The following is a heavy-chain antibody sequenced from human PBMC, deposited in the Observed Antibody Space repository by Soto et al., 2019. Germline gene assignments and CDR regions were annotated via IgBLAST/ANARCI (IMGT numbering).Heavy chain of an antibody. J-gene: IGHJ4*02. V-gene: IGHV3-74*01. CDR3: AGDQGYCSGGSCYVAGY. CDR1: GFTFSTYW. D-gene: IGHD2-15*01. Sequence: EVQLVESGGGLVQPGGSLRLSCAASGFTFSTYWMHWVRQAPGKGLVWVSRINSDGSTTDYADSVRGRFTLSRDNAKNTLYLKMNSLRAEDTAVYYCAGDQGYCSGGSCYVAGYWGQGTLVTVSS. CDR2: INSDGSTT.